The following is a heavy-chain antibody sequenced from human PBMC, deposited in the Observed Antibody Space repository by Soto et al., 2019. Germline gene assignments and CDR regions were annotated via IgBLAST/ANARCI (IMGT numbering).Heavy chain of an antibody. V-gene: IGHV3-30-3*01. CDR3: ARETPTTVTTDY. D-gene: IGHD4-17*01. J-gene: IGHJ4*02. Sequence: QVQLVESGGGVVQPGRSLRLSCAASGFTFSSYAMHWVRQAPGKGLEWVAAISYDGNNKYYADSVKGRFIISRDNSKNTLSLQMNSLSAEDTAVYYCARETPTTVTTDYWGQGTLVTVSS. CDR1: GFTFSSYA. CDR2: ISYDGNNK.